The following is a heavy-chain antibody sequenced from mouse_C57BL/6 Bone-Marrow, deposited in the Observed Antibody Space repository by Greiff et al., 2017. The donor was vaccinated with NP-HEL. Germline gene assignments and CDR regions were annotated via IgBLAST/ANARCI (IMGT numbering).Heavy chain of an antibody. CDR2: ILPGSGST. CDR1: GYTFTGYW. CDR3: ARPVTTGAMDY. J-gene: IGHJ4*01. D-gene: IGHD1-1*01. Sequence: VNVVESGAELMKPGASFPLSFPSTGYTFTGYWIEWVKQRPGHGLEWIGEILPGSGSTHYNEKFKGKATFTADTSSNTAYMQLSSLTTEDSAIYYGARPVTTGAMDYWGQGTSVTVSS. V-gene: IGHV1-9*01.